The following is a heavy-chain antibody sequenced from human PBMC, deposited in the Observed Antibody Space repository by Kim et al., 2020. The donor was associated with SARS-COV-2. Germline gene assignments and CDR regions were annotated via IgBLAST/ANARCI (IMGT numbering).Heavy chain of an antibody. D-gene: IGHD2-2*01. CDR2: INAGNGNT. CDR3: ARDRQGDVPAASVHGMDV. Sequence: ASVKVSCKASGYSFTRYAIHWVRQAPGQRLEWMGWINAGNGNTKYSQKFQGRVTITSDTSASTAYMELSSLTLEDTGVYYCARDRQGDVPAASVHGMDVWGQGTTVTVSS. V-gene: IGHV1-3*01. CDR1: GYSFTRYA. J-gene: IGHJ6*02.